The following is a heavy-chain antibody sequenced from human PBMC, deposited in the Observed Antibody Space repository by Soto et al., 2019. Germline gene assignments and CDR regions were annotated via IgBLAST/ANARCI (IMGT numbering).Heavy chain of an antibody. CDR2: ISYDGSNK. D-gene: IGHD6-19*01. CDR1: GFTFSSYG. J-gene: IGHJ4*02. V-gene: IGHV3-30*18. Sequence: GGSLRLSCAASGFTFSSYGMHWVRQAPGKGLEWVAVISYDGSNKYYADSVKGRFTISRDNSKNTLYLQMNSLRAEDTAVYYCAKGPSLPGIAVAGTDYWGQGTLVTVSS. CDR3: AKGPSLPGIAVAGTDY.